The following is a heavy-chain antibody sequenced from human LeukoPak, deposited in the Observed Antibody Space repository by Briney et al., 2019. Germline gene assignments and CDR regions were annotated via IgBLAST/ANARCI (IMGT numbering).Heavy chain of an antibody. CDR3: ARLRGIAVAGNFDY. J-gene: IGHJ4*02. Sequence: SETLSLTCAVYGGSFSGYYWSWIRQPPGKGLEWIGEINHSGSTNYNPSLKSRVTKSVDTSKNQFSLKLSSVTAADTAVYYCARLRGIAVAGNFDYWGQGTLVTVSS. CDR2: INHSGST. CDR1: GGSFSGYY. D-gene: IGHD6-19*01. V-gene: IGHV4-34*01.